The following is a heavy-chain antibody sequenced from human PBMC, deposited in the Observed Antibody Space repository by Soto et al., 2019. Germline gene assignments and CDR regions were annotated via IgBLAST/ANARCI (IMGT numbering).Heavy chain of an antibody. CDR1: GGSISSGDYY. V-gene: IGHV4-30-4*01. CDR3: VRGDPGACSSTSCSDAFDL. J-gene: IGHJ3*01. CDR2: IYYSGST. D-gene: IGHD2-2*01. Sequence: QVQLHESGPGLVKPSQTLSLTCTVSGGSISSGDYYWNWIRQPPGKGLEWIGSIYYSGSTYYSPSLTSRVAISVGTSKNQFSLMPTSVTAADTAVYYCVRGDPGACSSTSCSDAFDLWGRGTMVAVSS.